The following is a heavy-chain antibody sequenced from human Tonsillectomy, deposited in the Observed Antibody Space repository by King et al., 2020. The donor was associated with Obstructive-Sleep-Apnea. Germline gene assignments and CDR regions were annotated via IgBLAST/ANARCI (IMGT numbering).Heavy chain of an antibody. CDR2: ISYSGST. Sequence: QLQESGPGLVKSSETLSLTCTVSGGSISSTSSYWGWIRQPPGKGLEGIGSISYSGSTYYRPSLKRRVIISVDPSKNQFSLKLRPVTAADAAVYYCARGQRSDDVWSGYHLMGVDSWGQGILVTVSS. CDR3: ARGQRSDDVWSGYHLMGVDS. CDR1: GGSISSTSSY. J-gene: IGHJ4*02. V-gene: IGHV4-39*07. D-gene: IGHD3-3*01.